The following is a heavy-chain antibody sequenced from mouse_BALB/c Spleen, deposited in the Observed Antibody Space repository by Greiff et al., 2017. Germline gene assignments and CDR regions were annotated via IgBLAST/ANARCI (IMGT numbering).Heavy chain of an antibody. Sequence: EVQLVESGGGLVKPGGSLKLSCAASGFTFSSYTMSWVRQTPEKRLEWVATISSGGSYTYYPDSVKGRFTISRDNAKNTLYLQMSSLKSEDTAMYYCTRDYYGYVDYWGQGTTLTVSS. D-gene: IGHD1-1*01. CDR2: ISSGGSYT. J-gene: IGHJ2*01. CDR1: GFTFSSYT. V-gene: IGHV5-6-4*01. CDR3: TRDYYGYVDY.